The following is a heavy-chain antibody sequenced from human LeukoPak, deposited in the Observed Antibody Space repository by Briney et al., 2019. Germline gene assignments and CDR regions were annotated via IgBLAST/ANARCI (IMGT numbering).Heavy chain of an antibody. D-gene: IGHD3-10*01. J-gene: IGHJ4*02. Sequence: GASVKVSCKASGYTFTSYDINWVRQATGQGLEWMGWMNPNSGNTGYAQKFQGRVTMTRNTSISTAYMELSSLRSEDTAVYYCARGATVYYYGSGSYYMSYWGQGTLVTVSS. CDR1: GYTFTSYD. CDR2: MNPNSGNT. CDR3: ARGATVYYYGSGSYYMSY. V-gene: IGHV1-8*01.